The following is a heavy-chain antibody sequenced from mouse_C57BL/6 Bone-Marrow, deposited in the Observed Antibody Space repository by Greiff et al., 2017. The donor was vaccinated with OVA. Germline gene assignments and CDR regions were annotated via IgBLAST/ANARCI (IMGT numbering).Heavy chain of an antibody. D-gene: IGHD1-1*01. CDR2: IYPGDGDP. CDR3: AKSSPYWYFDV. CDR1: GYAFSSSW. J-gene: IGHJ1*03. V-gene: IGHV1-82*01. Sequence: QVQLQQSGPELVKPGASVKISCKASGYAFSSSWMNWVKQRPGKGLEWIGRIYPGDGDPNYNGKVKGKATLTADKSSSTAYMQLSSLTSEDSAVYVCAKSSPYWYFDVWGTGTTVTVSS.